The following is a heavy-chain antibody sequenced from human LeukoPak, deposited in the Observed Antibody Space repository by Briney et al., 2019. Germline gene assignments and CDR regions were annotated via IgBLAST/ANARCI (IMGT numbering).Heavy chain of an antibody. Sequence: GGSLRLSWAASGFTLSSNWMHWVRHAPGKGLVWVSRINNDGRSTSYADSVKGRFTISRDNAKNSLYLQMNSLRAEDTAVYYCARETVAVAGNWFDPWGQGTLVTVSS. D-gene: IGHD6-19*01. CDR2: INNDGRST. CDR1: GFTLSSNW. CDR3: ARETVAVAGNWFDP. V-gene: IGHV3-74*01. J-gene: IGHJ5*02.